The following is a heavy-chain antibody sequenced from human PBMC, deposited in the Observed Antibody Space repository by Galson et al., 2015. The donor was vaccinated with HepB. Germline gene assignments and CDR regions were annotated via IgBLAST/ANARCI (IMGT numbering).Heavy chain of an antibody. CDR1: GFTFSNYA. D-gene: IGHD1-14*01. Sequence: LRLSCAASGFTFSNYAMSWVRQAPGKGLEWVSTIRGSGGSTDYADSVKGRFTISRDNSKKTLYLQMNSLRAEDTAVYSCAKSKGILWPVDYWGQGALVTVSS. V-gene: IGHV3-23*01. CDR2: IRGSGGST. CDR3: AKSKGILWPVDY. J-gene: IGHJ4*02.